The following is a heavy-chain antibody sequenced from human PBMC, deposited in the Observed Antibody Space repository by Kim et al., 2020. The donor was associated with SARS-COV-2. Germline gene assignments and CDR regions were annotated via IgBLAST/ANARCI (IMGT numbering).Heavy chain of an antibody. J-gene: IGHJ4*02. V-gene: IGHV5-51*01. CDR3: ARQPYGYYYGSGSYYPFDY. Sequence: GESLKISCKGSGYSFTNYWIGWVRQMPGKGLEWMAIIYPGDSDIRYSPSFPGQVTISADKSISTAYLQWSSLKASDTAMYYCARQPYGYYYGSGSYYPFDYWGQGTLVTVSS. CDR1: GYSFTNYW. CDR2: IYPGDSDI. D-gene: IGHD3-10*01.